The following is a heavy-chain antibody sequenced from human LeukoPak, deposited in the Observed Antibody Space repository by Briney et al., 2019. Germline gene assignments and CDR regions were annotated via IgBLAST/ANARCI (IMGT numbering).Heavy chain of an antibody. CDR1: GGSISSSSYY. CDR2: IHYSGST. J-gene: IGHJ5*02. CDR3: ARLDIGDSGNPNWFDP. Sequence: PSETLSLTCTVSGGSISSSSYYWGWIRQPPGKGLEWIGSIHYSGSTNYNPSLKSRVTISLDTFKNQFSLKLTSVTAADTAVFYCARLDIGDSGNPNWFDPWGQGTLVTVSS. D-gene: IGHD5-12*01. V-gene: IGHV4-39*07.